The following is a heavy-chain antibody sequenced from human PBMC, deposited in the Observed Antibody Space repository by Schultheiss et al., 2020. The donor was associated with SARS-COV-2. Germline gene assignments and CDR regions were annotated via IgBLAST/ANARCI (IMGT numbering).Heavy chain of an antibody. CDR1: GFTFSSYA. J-gene: IGHJ6*02. CDR2: ISSSSSYI. CDR3: ARGVVRYSSSWYGLGYYGMDV. V-gene: IGHV3-21*01. Sequence: LRLSCAASGFTFSSYAMSWVRQAPGKGLEWVSSISSSSSYIYYADSVKGRFTISRDNSKNTLYLQMNSLRAEDTAVYYCARGVVRYSSSWYGLGYYGMDVWGQGTTVTVSS. D-gene: IGHD6-13*01.